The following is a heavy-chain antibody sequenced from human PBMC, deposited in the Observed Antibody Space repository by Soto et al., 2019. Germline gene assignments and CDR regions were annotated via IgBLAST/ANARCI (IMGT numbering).Heavy chain of an antibody. V-gene: IGHV1-69*02. CDR2: IIPILGIA. J-gene: IGHJ5*02. Sequence: SVKVSCKASGGTFSSYTISWVRQAPGQGLEWMGRIIPILGIANYAQKFQGRVTITADKSTSTAYMELSSLRSEDTAVYYCARVGDCSGGSCYFNWFDPWGQGTLVTVSS. CDR3: ARVGDCSGGSCYFNWFDP. CDR1: GGTFSSYT. D-gene: IGHD2-15*01.